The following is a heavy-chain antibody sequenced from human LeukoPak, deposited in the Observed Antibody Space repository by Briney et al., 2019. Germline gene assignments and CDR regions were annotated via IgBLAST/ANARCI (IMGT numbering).Heavy chain of an antibody. CDR2: IYPSGST. J-gene: IGHJ4*02. CDR1: VGSISTYY. V-gene: IGHV4-4*07. CDR3: ARGGDYYDRYFDY. Sequence: SETLSLTCTVSVGSISTYYWTWIRQPAGKGLEWTGRIYPSGSTHYNPSFKSRVTMSVDTSKNQFSLRLSSVTAADTAVYYCARGGDYYDRYFDYWGPGTLVTVSS. D-gene: IGHD3-3*01.